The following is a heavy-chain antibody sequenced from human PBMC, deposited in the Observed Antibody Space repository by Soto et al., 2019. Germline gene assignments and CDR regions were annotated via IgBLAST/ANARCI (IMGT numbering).Heavy chain of an antibody. CDR3: AREVGASPTREWFIDY. D-gene: IGHD1-26*01. Sequence: SETLSLTCTVSGGSISSGDYYWSWIRQPPGKGLEWIGYIYYSGSTYYNPSLKSRVTISVDTSKNQFSLKLSSVTAADTAVYYCAREVGASPTREWFIDYWGQGTLVTVSS. V-gene: IGHV4-30-4*01. J-gene: IGHJ4*02. CDR2: IYYSGST. CDR1: GGSISSGDYY.